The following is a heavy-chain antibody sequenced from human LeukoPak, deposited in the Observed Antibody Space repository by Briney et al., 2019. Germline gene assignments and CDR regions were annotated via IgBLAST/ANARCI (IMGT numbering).Heavy chain of an antibody. V-gene: IGHV4-38-2*02. CDR1: GYSVTSGHF. CDR2: IYHTGAT. J-gene: IGHJ5*02. CDR3: VRDFGLTLSDKWFDP. D-gene: IGHD3/OR15-3a*01. Sequence: PSETLSLTCAVSGYSVTSGHFWGWIRQSPGKGLEWIGTIYHTGATYYNPSLRSPVTISLDTSKNQFSLTLSSVTAADTALYYFVRDFGLTLSDKWFDPWGQGILVTVSS.